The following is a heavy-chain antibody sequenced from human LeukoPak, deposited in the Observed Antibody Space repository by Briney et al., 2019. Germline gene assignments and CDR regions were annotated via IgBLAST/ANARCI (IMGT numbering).Heavy chain of an antibody. CDR2: IYYSGST. D-gene: IGHD3-22*01. J-gene: IGHJ4*02. V-gene: IGHV4-39*01. Sequence: SETLSLTCTVSGGSISGSSYYWGWIRQPPGTGLEWIGSIYYSGSTYYNPSLKSRVTISVDTSKNQFSLKLSSVTAADTAVYYCARQTPNYYDSSGYRVGREHDYWGQGTLVTVSS. CDR1: GGSISGSSYY. CDR3: ARQTPNYYDSSGYRVGREHDY.